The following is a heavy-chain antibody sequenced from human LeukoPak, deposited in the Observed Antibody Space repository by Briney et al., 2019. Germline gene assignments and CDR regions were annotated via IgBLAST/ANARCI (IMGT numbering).Heavy chain of an antibody. CDR2: ISSSSSYI. CDR3: ARAPSSSSVLDV. V-gene: IGHV3-21*05. Sequence: GGSLRLSCAASGFTFSSYSMNWVRQAPGKGLEWVSYISSSSSYIYYADSVKGRFTISRDNAKNSLYLQMNSLRAEDTAVYYCARAPSSSSVLDVWGKGTTVTVSS. CDR1: GFTFSSYS. J-gene: IGHJ6*04. D-gene: IGHD6-6*01.